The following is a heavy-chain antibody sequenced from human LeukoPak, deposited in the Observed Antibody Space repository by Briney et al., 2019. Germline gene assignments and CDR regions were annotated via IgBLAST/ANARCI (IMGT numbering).Heavy chain of an antibody. D-gene: IGHD4-11*01. CDR3: AKSPSQATVTTVYRY. CDR2: ISYDGSNK. V-gene: IGHV3-30*18. Sequence: GGSLRLSCAASGFTFSSYGMHWVRQAPGKGLEWVAVISYDGSNKYYADSVKGRFTISRDNSKNTLYLQMNSLRAEDTAVYYCAKSPSQATVTTVYRYWGQGTLVTVSS. J-gene: IGHJ4*02. CDR1: GFTFSSYG.